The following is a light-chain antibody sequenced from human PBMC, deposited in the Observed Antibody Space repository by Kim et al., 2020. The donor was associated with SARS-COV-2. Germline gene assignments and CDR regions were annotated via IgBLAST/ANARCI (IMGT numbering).Light chain of an antibody. CDR1: RSLSGW. CDR2: KVS. V-gene: IGKV1-5*03. J-gene: IGKJ1*01. Sequence: DIQMTQSPSTLSASVGDRVTISCRASRSLSGWLAWYQQKPGRAPNLFISKVSTLESGVPSRFSGSGSGTDFNLTITGLRPEDFATYYCQQYYAYPWTFGQGTKLEI. CDR3: QQYYAYPWT.